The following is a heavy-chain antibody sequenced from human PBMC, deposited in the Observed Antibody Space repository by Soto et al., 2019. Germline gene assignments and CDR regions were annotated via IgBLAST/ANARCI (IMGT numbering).Heavy chain of an antibody. J-gene: IGHJ4*01. CDR1: GGSISSGHYH. CDR3: ARAAGFGVVTPFIYY. CDR2: IHYSGSA. D-gene: IGHD3-3*01. V-gene: IGHV4-39*01. Sequence: QLHLQESGPGLVKPSETLSLICTVSGGSISSGHYHWGWIRQPPGKGLEWIASIHYSGSAHYNPSLKIRVTISVDTSKREFYLRLSSVTAATAALYYCARAAGFGVVTPFIYYWGGGTLVTVSS.